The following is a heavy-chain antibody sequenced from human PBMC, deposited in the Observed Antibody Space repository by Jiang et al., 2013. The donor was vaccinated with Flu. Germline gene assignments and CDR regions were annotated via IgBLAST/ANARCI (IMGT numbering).Heavy chain of an antibody. J-gene: IGHJ4*02. CDR1: GGTFSSYA. CDR2: IIPIFGTA. V-gene: IGHV1-69*01. CDR3: ARGAYYDSSEPFYY. D-gene: IGHD3-22*01. Sequence: QLVESGAEVKKPGSSVKVSCKASGGTFSSYAISWVRQAPGQGLEWMGGIIPIFGTANYAQEFQGRVTITADESTSTAYMELSSLRSEDTAMYYCARGAYYDSSEPFYYWGQGTLVTVSS.